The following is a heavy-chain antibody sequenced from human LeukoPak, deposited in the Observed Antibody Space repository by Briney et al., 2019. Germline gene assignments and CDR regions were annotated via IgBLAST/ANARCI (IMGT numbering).Heavy chain of an antibody. CDR3: ARENMVRGVMLDY. J-gene: IGHJ4*02. D-gene: IGHD3-10*01. CDR2: IYHSGGT. CDR1: GGSISSSNW. Sequence: SETLSLTCAVSGGSISSSNWWSWVRQPPGKGLEWIGEIYHSGGTNYNPSLKSRVTITVDKSKNQFSLKLSSVTAADTAVYYCARENMVRGVMLDYWGQGTLVTVSS. V-gene: IGHV4-4*02.